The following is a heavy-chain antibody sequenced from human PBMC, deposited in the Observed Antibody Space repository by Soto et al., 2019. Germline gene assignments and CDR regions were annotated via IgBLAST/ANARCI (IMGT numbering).Heavy chain of an antibody. CDR1: GFTFSSYG. V-gene: IGHV3-30*18. CDR3: AKPAWSGYRYYYYYGMDV. Sequence: QVQLVEFGGGVVQPGRSLRLSCAASGFTFSSYGMHWVRQAPGKGLEWVAGISYDGSNKYYADSVKGRFTISRDNSKNTLYLKMNSLKAEDTAVYYCAKPAWSGYRYYYYYGMDVWGQGTTVTVSS. CDR2: ISYDGSNK. J-gene: IGHJ6*02. D-gene: IGHD3-3*01.